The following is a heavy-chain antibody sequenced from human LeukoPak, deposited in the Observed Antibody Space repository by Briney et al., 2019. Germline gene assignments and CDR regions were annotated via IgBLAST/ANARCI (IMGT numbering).Heavy chain of an antibody. D-gene: IGHD3-22*01. CDR3: ASSGGDYYDSSGSDY. V-gene: IGHV4-4*07. J-gene: IGHJ4*02. CDR1: GGSISSYY. CDR2: IYTSGST. Sequence: SETLSLTCTVSGGSISSYYCSWMRQPAGKGLEWIGRIYTSGSTNYNPSLKSRVTMSVDTSKNQFSLKLSSVTAADTAVYYCASSGGDYYDSSGSDYWGQGTLVSVSS.